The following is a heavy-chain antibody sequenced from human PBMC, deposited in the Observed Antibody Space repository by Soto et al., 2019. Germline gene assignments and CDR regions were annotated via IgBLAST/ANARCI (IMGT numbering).Heavy chain of an antibody. D-gene: IGHD6-19*01. CDR1: GFTFSSYA. Sequence: PGGSLRLSCAASGFTFSSYAMTWVRQAPGKGLEWVSSISGSGGATYYADSVKGRFTISRDNSKNTLYVEMNSLRAEDTAVYYCARDSGGTVAGTVKXFDLWGRGTLVTVSS. V-gene: IGHV3-23*01. CDR2: ISGSGGAT. J-gene: IGHJ2*01. CDR3: ARDSGGTVAGTVKXFDL.